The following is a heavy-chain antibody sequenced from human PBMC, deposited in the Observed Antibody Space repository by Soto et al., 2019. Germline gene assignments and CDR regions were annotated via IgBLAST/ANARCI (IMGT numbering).Heavy chain of an antibody. Sequence: ASVKVSCKASGFTFTSSAVQWVRQARGQRLEWIGWIVVGSGNTNYAQKFQERVTITRDMSTSTAYMELSSLRSEDTAVYYCAAEQLGMGATYDAFDIWGQGTMVTV. J-gene: IGHJ3*02. CDR3: AAEQLGMGATYDAFDI. CDR1: GFTFTSSA. D-gene: IGHD1-26*01. CDR2: IVVGSGNT. V-gene: IGHV1-58*01.